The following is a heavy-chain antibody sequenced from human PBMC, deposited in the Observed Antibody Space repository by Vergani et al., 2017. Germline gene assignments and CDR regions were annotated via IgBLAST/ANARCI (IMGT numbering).Heavy chain of an antibody. Sequence: QVQLQESGPGLVKPSETLTLTCDVSDSSIMTNPYWGWFRQSPGKGLEWIGCIHHSGDTHYNSSLKSRVSISIVSSSKFSLSLTSVTAADTASYYCARHRGSGGFFPSSYFYGMDVWGHGTTGTVSS. CDR1: DSSIMTNPY. D-gene: IGHD3-10*01. CDR2: IHHSGDT. CDR3: ARHRGSGGFFPSSYFYGMDV. J-gene: IGHJ6*02. V-gene: IGHV4-38-2*01.